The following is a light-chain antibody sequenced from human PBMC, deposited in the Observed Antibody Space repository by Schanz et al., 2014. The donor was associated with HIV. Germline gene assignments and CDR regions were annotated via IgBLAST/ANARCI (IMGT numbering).Light chain of an antibody. V-gene: IGKV3-20*01. CDR3: QQYGVSPPWT. Sequence: EIVLTQSPGSLSLSPGGRATLSCAASQTITSNFLAWYQQRPGQAPRLLIYGASNRATGVPDRFSGSGSGTDFILTISRLEPEDFAVYYCQQYGVSPPWTFGQGTKVEIK. CDR2: GAS. CDR1: QTITSNF. J-gene: IGKJ1*01.